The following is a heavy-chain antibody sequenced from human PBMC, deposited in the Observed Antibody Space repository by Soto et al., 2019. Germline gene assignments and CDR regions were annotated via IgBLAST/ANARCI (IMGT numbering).Heavy chain of an antibody. CDR1: GFTFSSFE. CDR2: ISSIGSTI. CDR3: ARGNSPVNVY. Sequence: PWGSLRLSCAASGFTFSSFEMNWVRQAPGKGLEWVSYISSIGSTIYYADSVKGRFTISRDNAKNSLYLQMNSLRAEDTAVYYCARGNSPVNVYWGQGTLVTVSS. J-gene: IGHJ4*02. D-gene: IGHD3-16*02. V-gene: IGHV3-48*03.